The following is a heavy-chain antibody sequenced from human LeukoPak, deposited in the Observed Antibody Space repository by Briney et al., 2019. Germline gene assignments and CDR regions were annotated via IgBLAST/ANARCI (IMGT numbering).Heavy chain of an antibody. CDR1: GFTFSSRDW. CDR3: AKAASSDYGDYGSLP. CDR2: IKQDGSEK. Sequence: QPGGSLRLSCVASGFTFSSRDWMTWVRQAPGKGLEWVANIKQDGSEKNYVDSVKGRFTISRDNAMNSVDLQMNSLRAEDTAVYYCAKAASSDYGDYGSLPWGQGTLVTVSS. J-gene: IGHJ5*02. D-gene: IGHD4-17*01. V-gene: IGHV3-7*01.